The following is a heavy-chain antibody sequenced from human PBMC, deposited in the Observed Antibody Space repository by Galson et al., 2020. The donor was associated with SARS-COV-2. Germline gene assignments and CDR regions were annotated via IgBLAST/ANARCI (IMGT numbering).Heavy chain of an antibody. CDR2: IFYSGFT. CDR3: ASGLGGDY. J-gene: IGHJ4*02. CDR1: GGSITSDDSY. V-gene: IGHV4-31*03. Sequence: SETLSLTCTVSGGSITSDDSYWSWIRQHPRRGLEWIGYIFYSGFTYYSPSFKSRVTMSLDTSKNQFSLEVNSVTAADTAVYYCASGLGGDYWGQGTLVTVSS. D-gene: IGHD1-26*01.